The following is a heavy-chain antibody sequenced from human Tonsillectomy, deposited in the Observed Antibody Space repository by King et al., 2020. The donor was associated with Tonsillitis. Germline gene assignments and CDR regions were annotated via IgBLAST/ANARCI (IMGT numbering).Heavy chain of an antibody. CDR2: IYYTGST. J-gene: IGHJ5*02. Sequence: QLQESGPGLVKPSETLSLSCSVSGDSITGGNHYWGWIRQPPGQGLEWIASIYYTGSTYYSPSLKSRVTMSVDTSKNRFSLKVNSVTAADTAVYYCAGHPVWWSDRRSVWFDPWGQGTLVTVSS. CDR3: AGHPVWWSDRRSVWFDP. V-gene: IGHV4-39*07. CDR1: GDSITGGNHY. D-gene: IGHD2-21*01.